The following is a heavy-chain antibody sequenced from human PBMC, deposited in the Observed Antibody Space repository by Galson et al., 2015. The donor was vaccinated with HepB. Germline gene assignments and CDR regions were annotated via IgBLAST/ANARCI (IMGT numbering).Heavy chain of an antibody. V-gene: IGHV1-2*06. CDR2: TNPNSGGT. CDR3: ARSRWIFRLTAATGSDRFDP. Sequence: SVKVSCKASGYIFTNYYMHWVRQAPAQGLEWMGRTNPNSGGTNYAQKFQGRVTMTRDTSISTAYMELSRLRSDDTAIYYCARSRWIFRLTAATGSDRFDPWGQGTLVTVSS. J-gene: IGHJ5*02. CDR1: GYIFTNYY. D-gene: IGHD6-13*01.